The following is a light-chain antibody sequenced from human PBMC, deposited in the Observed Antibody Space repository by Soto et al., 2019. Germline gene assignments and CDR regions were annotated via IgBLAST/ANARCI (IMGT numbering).Light chain of an antibody. J-gene: IGKJ1*01. V-gene: IGKV3-15*01. Sequence: EIVMTQSPATLSVSPGERATLSCWASQSVSSNLAWYQRKPGQAPRLLIYGASTRATGIPVRFSGSGSGTDFTLTISSLQSEDFAVYYCQQYNNWPWTFGQGTKVEIK. CDR3: QQYNNWPWT. CDR2: GAS. CDR1: QSVSSN.